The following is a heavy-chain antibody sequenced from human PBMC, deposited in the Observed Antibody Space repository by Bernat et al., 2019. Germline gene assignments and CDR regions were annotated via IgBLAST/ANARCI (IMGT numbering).Heavy chain of an antibody. J-gene: IGHJ3*02. CDR3: ARESDTPYTTVVTPSAFDI. CDR2: ISAHNGNT. CDR1: GYTFTSYG. D-gene: IGHD4-17*01. V-gene: IGHV1-18*01. Sequence: QVQLVQSGAEVKKPGASVKVFCKASGYTFTSYGISWVRQAPGQGLEWMGWISAHNGNTNYAQKLQGRDTMTTDTSTSTAYMELRSLRSDETAVYYCARESDTPYTTVVTPSAFDIWGQGTMVTVSS.